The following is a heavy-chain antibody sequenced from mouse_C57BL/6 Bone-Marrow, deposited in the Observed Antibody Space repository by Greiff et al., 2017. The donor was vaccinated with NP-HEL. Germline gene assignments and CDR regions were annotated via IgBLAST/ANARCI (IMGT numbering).Heavy chain of an antibody. CDR3: SRQRRDYSFAY. V-gene: IGHV5-15*01. CDR2: ISNLAYSI. CDR1: GFTFSDYG. J-gene: IGHJ3*01. Sequence: EVKLVESGGGLVQPGGSLKLSCAASGFTFSDYGMAWVRQAPRKGPEWVAFISNLAYSIYYADTVTGRFTISRENAKNTLYLEMSSRRSEDTAMYYCSRQRRDYSFAYWGQGTLVTVSA. D-gene: IGHD1-1*01.